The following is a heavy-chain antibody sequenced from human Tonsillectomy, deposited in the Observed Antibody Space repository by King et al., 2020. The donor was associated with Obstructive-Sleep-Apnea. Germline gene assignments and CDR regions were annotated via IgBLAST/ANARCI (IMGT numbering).Heavy chain of an antibody. D-gene: IGHD3-10*01. CDR1: GFTFSSYW. V-gene: IGHV3-7*01. Sequence: VQLVESGGGLVQPGGSLRLSCAASGFTFSSYWMSWVRQAPGKGLEWVANIKQDGSEKYYVDSVKGRFTISRDNAKNSLYLQMNSLRAEDTAVYYCARVRYGSGSYNYYYYYGMDVWGQGTTVTVSS. J-gene: IGHJ6*02. CDR3: ARVRYGSGSYNYYYYYGMDV. CDR2: IKQDGSEK.